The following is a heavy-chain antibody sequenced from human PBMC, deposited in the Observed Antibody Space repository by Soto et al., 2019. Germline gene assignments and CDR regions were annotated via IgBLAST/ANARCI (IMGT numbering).Heavy chain of an antibody. V-gene: IGHV3-33*01. D-gene: IGHD1-26*01. CDR3: ARGGHRWELRAGLDY. J-gene: IGHJ4*02. CDR1: GFTFSSYG. CDR2: IWYDGSNK. Sequence: QVQLVESGGGVVQPGRSLRLSCAASGFTFSSYGMHWVRQAPGKGLEWVAVIWYDGSNKYYADSVKGRFTISRDNSKNTLYLQMNSRRAEDTAVYYCARGGHRWELRAGLDYWGQGTLVTVSS.